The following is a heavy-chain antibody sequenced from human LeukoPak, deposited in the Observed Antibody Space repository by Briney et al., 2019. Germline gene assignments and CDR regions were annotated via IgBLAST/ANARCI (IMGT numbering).Heavy chain of an antibody. Sequence: PSETLSLTCTVSGGSVSSSHYWGWIRQPPGKGLEWIGSIYYSGSTYYNPSLKSRVTISVDTSKNQFSLKLSSVTAADTAVYYCARDLGSRDFDYWGQGTLVTVSS. CDR3: ARDLGSRDFDY. J-gene: IGHJ4*02. V-gene: IGHV4-39*07. CDR1: GGSVSSSHY. D-gene: IGHD3-16*01. CDR2: IYYSGST.